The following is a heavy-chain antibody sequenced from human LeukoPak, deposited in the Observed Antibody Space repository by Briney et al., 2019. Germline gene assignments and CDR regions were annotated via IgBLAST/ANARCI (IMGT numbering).Heavy chain of an antibody. CDR1: GGSISGYY. J-gene: IGHJ6*03. CDR3: ARDSPDGYTHEHYYYYMGV. Sequence: SETLSLTCTVSGGSISGYYWTWIRQPAGKGLEWIGRIYSSGDTNHNYNPAFESRVTISGDTSKNQFSLRLKSVTAADTAVYYCARDSPDGYTHEHYYYYMGVWGKGTTVTVSS. CDR2: IYSSGDTNH. V-gene: IGHV4-4*07. D-gene: IGHD5-18*01.